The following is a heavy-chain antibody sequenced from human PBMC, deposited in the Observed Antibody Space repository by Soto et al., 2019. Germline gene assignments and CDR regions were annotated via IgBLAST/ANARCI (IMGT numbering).Heavy chain of an antibody. V-gene: IGHV4-31*03. J-gene: IGHJ6*03. CDR1: GGSISSGGYY. CDR3: ARWDTAMGHMDV. D-gene: IGHD5-18*01. Sequence: SETLSLTCTVSGGSISSGGYYWSGIRQHPGKGLEWIGYIYYSGSAYYNPSLKSRVTISVDTSKNQFSLKLSSVTAADTAVYYCARWDTAMGHMDVWGKGTTVTVSS. CDR2: IYYSGSA.